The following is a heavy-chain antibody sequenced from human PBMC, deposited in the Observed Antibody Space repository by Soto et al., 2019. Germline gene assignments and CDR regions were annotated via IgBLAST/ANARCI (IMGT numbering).Heavy chain of an antibody. Sequence: QITLKESGPTLVKPTQTLTLTCTFSGFSLSTSGVGVGWIRQPPGKALEWLALIYWDNDRRYSPSLKNRLTITNDNSKNQVVLTMTNMDPVDTATYYCVHRVDLWTWGQGTLVTVSS. V-gene: IGHV2-5*02. D-gene: IGHD3-10*01. CDR1: GFSLSTSGVG. CDR2: IYWDNDR. CDR3: VHRVDLWT. J-gene: IGHJ5*02.